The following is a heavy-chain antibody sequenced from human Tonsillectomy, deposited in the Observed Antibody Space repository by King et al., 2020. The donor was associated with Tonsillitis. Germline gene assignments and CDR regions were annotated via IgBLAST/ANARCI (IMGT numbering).Heavy chain of an antibody. V-gene: IGHV5-51*01. D-gene: IGHD3-16*02. CDR2: IYPADSDT. Sequence: QLVQSGAEVKKPGESLKISCKDYGNSFTRYWIGWVRQMPGKGLEYMGIIYPADSDTRYSPSFQGQVTISADKSISTAYLQWSSLKASDTAIYYCARLADLSWSTWFDPWGQGTLVTVSS. CDR3: ARLADLSWSTWFDP. J-gene: IGHJ5*02. CDR1: GNSFTRYW.